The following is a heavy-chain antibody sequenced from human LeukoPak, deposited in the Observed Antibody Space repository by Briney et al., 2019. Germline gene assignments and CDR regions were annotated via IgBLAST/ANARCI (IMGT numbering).Heavy chain of an antibody. V-gene: IGHV4-30-2*01. CDR1: GVSISSGGYA. J-gene: IGHJ4*02. CDR3: AGFRYSGYDWEYYFDY. Sequence: SETLSLTCTVSGVSISSGGYAWSWIRQPPGEGLEWIGYIYHSGSTYYKSSLWSRVTISPDRSKNQFSLTLSSVTAADTAMYYCAGFRYSGYDWEYYFDYWGQGTLVTVSS. D-gene: IGHD5-12*01. CDR2: IYHSGST.